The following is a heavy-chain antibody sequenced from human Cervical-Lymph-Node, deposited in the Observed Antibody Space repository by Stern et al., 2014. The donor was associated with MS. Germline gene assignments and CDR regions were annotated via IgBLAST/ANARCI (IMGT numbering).Heavy chain of an antibody. CDR3: VRRRVVGIDPTPPDY. D-gene: IGHD2-21*01. V-gene: IGHV5-51*01. J-gene: IGHJ4*02. CDR2: IYPGDPDV. CDR1: GFNFANFW. Sequence: EVQLVQSGAEVRKPGESLEISCKVSGFNFANFWIGWVRQLPGKGLELKAIIYPGDPDVRYSPSFQGQVTISVDKSISTAYLQWRSLKASDTAMYYCVRRRVVGIDPTPPDYWGQGTLVTVSS.